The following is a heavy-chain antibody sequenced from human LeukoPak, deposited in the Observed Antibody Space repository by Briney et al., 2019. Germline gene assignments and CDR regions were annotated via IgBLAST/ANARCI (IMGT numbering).Heavy chain of an antibody. J-gene: IGHJ4*02. CDR3: ARGEYGLFDY. V-gene: IGHV4-61*01. CDR2: IYYSGST. Sequence: SETLSLTCTVSGGSISGGSYYWSWIRQPPGKGLEWVGYIYYSGSTKYNLSLKSRVTISVDTSKNQLSLKLSSVTAADTAVYYCARGEYGLFDYWGQGTLVTVSS. CDR1: GGSISGGSYY. D-gene: IGHD2/OR15-2a*01.